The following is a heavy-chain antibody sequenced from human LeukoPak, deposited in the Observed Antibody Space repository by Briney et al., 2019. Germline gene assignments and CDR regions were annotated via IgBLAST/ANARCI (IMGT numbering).Heavy chain of an antibody. J-gene: IGHJ4*02. D-gene: IGHD2-15*01. Sequence: GGSLRLSCAASGFTFSSSAMSWVRQAPGKGLEWVSAISNNGGYTYYADSVQGRFTISRDNSKSTLCLQMNSLRAEDTAVYYCAKQLGYCSDGSCYFPYWGQGTLVTVSS. CDR1: GFTFSSSA. CDR3: AKQLGYCSDGSCYFPY. CDR2: ISNNGGYT. V-gene: IGHV3-23*01.